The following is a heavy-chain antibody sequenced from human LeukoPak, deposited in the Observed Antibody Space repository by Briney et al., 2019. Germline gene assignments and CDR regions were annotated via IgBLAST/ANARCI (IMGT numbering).Heavy chain of an antibody. V-gene: IGHV3-7*01. CDR1: GFTFSSYR. D-gene: IGHD5-18*01. CDR3: VREGYSYLVYYFDY. J-gene: IGHJ4*02. Sequence: GGSLRLSCVVSGFTFSSYRMSWVRQAPGKGLEWVANIKQDGSEKYYVDSVKGRFTISRDNAKNSLYLQMNSLRAEDTAVYYCVREGYSYLVYYFDYWGQGTLVTVSS. CDR2: IKQDGSEK.